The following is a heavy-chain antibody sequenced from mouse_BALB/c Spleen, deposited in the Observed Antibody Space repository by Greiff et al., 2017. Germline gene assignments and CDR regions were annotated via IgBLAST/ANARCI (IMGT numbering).Heavy chain of an antibody. V-gene: IGHV1-80*01. CDR3: ARRGNYAFFDY. CDR1: GYAFSSYW. CDR2: IYPGDGDT. Sequence: VQLQQSGAELVRPGSSVKISCKASGYAFSSYWMNWVKQRPGQGLEWIGQIYPGDGDTNYNGKLKGKATLTADKSSSTAYMQLSSLTSEDSAVYFCARRGNYAFFDYWGQGTTLTVSS. D-gene: IGHD2-1*01. J-gene: IGHJ2*01.